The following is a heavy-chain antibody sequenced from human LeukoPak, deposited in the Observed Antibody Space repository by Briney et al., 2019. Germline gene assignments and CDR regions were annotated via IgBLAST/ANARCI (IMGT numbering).Heavy chain of an antibody. D-gene: IGHD2-2*01. CDR1: GFTFSSYS. J-gene: IGHJ3*02. Sequence: GSLRLSCAASGFTFSSYSMNWVRQAPGKGLEWVSYISSSSSTIYYADSVKGRFTISRDNAKNSLYLQMNSLRAEDTAVYYCARGDYQDAFDIWGQGTMVTVSS. CDR2: ISSSSSTI. CDR3: ARGDYQDAFDI. V-gene: IGHV3-48*04.